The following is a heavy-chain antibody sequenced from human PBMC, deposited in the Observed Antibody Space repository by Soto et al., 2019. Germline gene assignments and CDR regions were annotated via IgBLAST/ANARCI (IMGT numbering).Heavy chain of an antibody. Sequence: SETLSLTCAASGCSISSGGYSWSWIRQPPGKGLGWTWYINRSGSTYYNPSLKGRVTILVDRSKNQFSLKLSSVTVADTAVYYCAREGEVYAIHGYSGAFEIWGQGTMVTVSS. CDR2: INRSGST. V-gene: IGHV4-30-2*01. CDR1: GCSISSGGYS. D-gene: IGHD2-8*01. J-gene: IGHJ3*02. CDR3: AREGEVYAIHGYSGAFEI.